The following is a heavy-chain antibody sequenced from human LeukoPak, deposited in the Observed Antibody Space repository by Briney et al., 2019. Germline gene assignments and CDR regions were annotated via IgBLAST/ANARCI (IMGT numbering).Heavy chain of an antibody. J-gene: IGHJ3*02. CDR1: GYAFTDYN. CDR3: ARVGLTRGEAFDI. D-gene: IGHD3-16*01. CDR2: IDPNSGAT. Sequence: GASVKVSCKPSGYAFTDYNIHWVRQAPGQGLEWMGWIDPNSGATKYAQKFQGGATMTRDTSITTAYMELSSLRYDDTATYYCARVGLTRGEAFDIWGQGTMVTVSS. V-gene: IGHV1-2*02.